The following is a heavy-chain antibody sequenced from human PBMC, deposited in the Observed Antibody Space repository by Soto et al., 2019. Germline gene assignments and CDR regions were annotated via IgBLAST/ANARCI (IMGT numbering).Heavy chain of an antibody. J-gene: IGHJ4*02. D-gene: IGHD2-15*01. CDR3: GSIDCRRGGCYFHY. Sequence: GESLKISCEASGYNFANYWIGWVRQMPGKGLEWVAIIYPGDSNTRYSPSFEGQVTISADKSISSAYLQWSSLKASDTAMYYYGSIDCRRGGCYFHYRGQGTLVTVSS. CDR1: GYNFANYW. CDR2: IYPGDSNT. V-gene: IGHV5-51*01.